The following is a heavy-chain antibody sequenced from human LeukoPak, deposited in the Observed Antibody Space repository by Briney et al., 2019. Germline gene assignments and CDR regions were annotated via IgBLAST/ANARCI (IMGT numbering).Heavy chain of an antibody. Sequence: SETLSLTCTGSGGSISSSSYYWGWIRQPPGKGLEWIGSIYYSGSTYYNPSLKSRVTISVDTSKNQFSLKLSSVTAADTAVYYCARHNRGFDYWGQGTLVTVSS. CDR2: IYYSGST. V-gene: IGHV4-39*01. D-gene: IGHD3-10*01. CDR3: ARHNRGFDY. CDR1: GGSISSSSYY. J-gene: IGHJ4*02.